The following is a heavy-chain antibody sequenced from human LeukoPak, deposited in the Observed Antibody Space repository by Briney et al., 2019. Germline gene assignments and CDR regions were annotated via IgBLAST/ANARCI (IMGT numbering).Heavy chain of an antibody. CDR1: GGSISSGGYS. D-gene: IGHD5-18*01. Sequence: SETLSLTCAVSGGSISSGGYSWSWIRQPPGKGLEWIGYIYHSGSTNYNPSLKSRVTISVDTSKNQFSLKLSSVTAADTAVYYCARRGVGTAMVPTPNYYYYMDVWGKGTTVTVSS. J-gene: IGHJ6*03. CDR2: IYHSGST. CDR3: ARRGVGTAMVPTPNYYYYMDV. V-gene: IGHV4-30-2*01.